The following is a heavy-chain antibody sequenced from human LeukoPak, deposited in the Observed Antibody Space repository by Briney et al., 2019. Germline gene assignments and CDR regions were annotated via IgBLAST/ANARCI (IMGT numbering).Heavy chain of an antibody. CDR1: GFTVSSNY. V-gene: IGHV3-53*05. J-gene: IGHJ4*02. CDR3: AKVYYGSGSPPGY. D-gene: IGHD3-10*01. Sequence: GGSLRLSCAASGFTVSSNYMSWVRQAPGKGLEWVSVIYSGGSTYYADSVKGRFTISRDNSKNTLYLQMNSLRAEDTAVYYCAKVYYGSGSPPGYWGQGTLVTVSS. CDR2: IYSGGST.